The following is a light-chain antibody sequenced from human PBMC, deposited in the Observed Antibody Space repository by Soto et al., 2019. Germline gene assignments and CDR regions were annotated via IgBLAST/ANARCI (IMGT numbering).Light chain of an antibody. Sequence: DIQITQSPSTLSASVGDRVTITCRASEFISKSLAWYQQKPGTAPKLLIYKASSLESGVPSRFSGSGSGTEFTLTISSQQPDDFATYYCQHYNSYLETFGQGTKVEIK. CDR1: EFISKS. CDR2: KAS. J-gene: IGKJ1*01. V-gene: IGKV1-5*03. CDR3: QHYNSYLET.